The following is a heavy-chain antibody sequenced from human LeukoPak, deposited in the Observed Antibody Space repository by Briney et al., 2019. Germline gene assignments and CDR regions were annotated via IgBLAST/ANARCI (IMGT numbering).Heavy chain of an antibody. CDR3: AKAGLGDYYYYYMDV. CDR2: ISGSGGST. Sequence: PGGSLRLSCAASGFTFSSYAMSWVRQAPGKGLEWVSAISGSGGSTCYADSVKGRFTISRDNSKNTLYLQMNSLRAEDTAVYYCAKAGLGDYYYYYMDVWGKGTTVTISS. CDR1: GFTFSSYA. V-gene: IGHV3-23*01. J-gene: IGHJ6*03. D-gene: IGHD5/OR15-5a*01.